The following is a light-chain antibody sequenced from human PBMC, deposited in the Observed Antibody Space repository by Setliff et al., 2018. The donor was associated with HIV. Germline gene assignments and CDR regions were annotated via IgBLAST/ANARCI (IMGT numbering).Light chain of an antibody. CDR3: SSYTSSNTCV. CDR1: TNDIGRFKY. CDR2: DVG. Sequence: QSVLTQPASVSASPGQSITISCTGTTNDIGRFKYVSWYQQYRGKAPKLMIYDVGKRPSGVSNRFSGSKSGNTASLTISGLQAEDEADYYCSSYTSSNTCVFGVGTKVTVL. V-gene: IGLV2-14*03. J-gene: IGLJ1*01.